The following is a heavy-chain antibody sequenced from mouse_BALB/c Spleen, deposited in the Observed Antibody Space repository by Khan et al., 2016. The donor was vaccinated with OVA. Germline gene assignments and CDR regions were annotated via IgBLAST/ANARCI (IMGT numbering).Heavy chain of an antibody. CDR2: IDYIGTT. J-gene: IGHJ2*01. CDR3: VRWDY. CDR1: GYSITSGYS. V-gene: IGHV3-1*02. Sequence: EVQLQESGPDLLKPSQSLSLTCTVTGYSITSGYSWHWIRQFPGHKLEWMGYIDYIGTTNYNPSLKSRISITREISKNQFFLQLNSVTTEDTATYYCVRWDYWGQGTTLTVSS.